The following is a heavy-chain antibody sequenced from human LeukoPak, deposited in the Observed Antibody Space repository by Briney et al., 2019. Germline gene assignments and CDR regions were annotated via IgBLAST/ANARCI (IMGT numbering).Heavy chain of an antibody. Sequence: SQTPSLTCAISGDSVSSNSAAWNWIRQSPSRGLEWLGRTYYRSKWHNDYAISVKSRITINPDTSKNQFSLQLNSVTPDDTAVYYCASALRTSGWYGYNWFDPWGQGTLVIVSS. CDR3: ASALRTSGWYGYNWFDP. CDR2: TYYRSKWHN. CDR1: GDSVSSNSAA. D-gene: IGHD6-19*01. V-gene: IGHV6-1*01. J-gene: IGHJ5*02.